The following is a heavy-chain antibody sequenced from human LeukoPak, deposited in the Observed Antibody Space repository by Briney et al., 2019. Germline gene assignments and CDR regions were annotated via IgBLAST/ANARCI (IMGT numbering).Heavy chain of an antibody. V-gene: IGHV4-59*11. CDR3: TRGITGHYRSLGGFAYDI. J-gene: IGHJ3*02. D-gene: IGHD3-16*01. Sequence: SETLSLTCSVSGASITQHYWSWIRQPPGKGLEYIGYFYYDGNTNYTSSVRSRVTILVDTSKNQFTLNLRSVTAADTAKYYCTRGITGHYRSLGGFAYDIWGQGTMVAVSS. CDR2: FYYDGNT. CDR1: GASITQHY.